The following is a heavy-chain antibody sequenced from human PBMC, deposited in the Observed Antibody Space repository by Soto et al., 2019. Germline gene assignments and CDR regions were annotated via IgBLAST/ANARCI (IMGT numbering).Heavy chain of an antibody. CDR2: IYYSGST. V-gene: IGHV4-59*01. Sequence: LSLTCTVSGGSISSYYWSWIRQPPGKGLEWIGYIYYSGSTNYNPSLKSRVTISVDTSKNQFSLKLSSVTAADTAVYYCARSWGFALDYWGQGTLVTVSS. CDR1: GGSISSYY. D-gene: IGHD3-10*01. CDR3: ARSWGFALDY. J-gene: IGHJ4*02.